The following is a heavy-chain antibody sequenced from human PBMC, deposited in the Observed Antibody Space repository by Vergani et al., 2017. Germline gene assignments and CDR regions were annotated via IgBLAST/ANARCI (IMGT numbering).Heavy chain of an antibody. V-gene: IGHV3-21*01. CDR3: AREGDTMVRGVGGDY. CDR1: GFTFSSYS. J-gene: IGHJ4*02. D-gene: IGHD3-10*01. CDR2: ISSSSSYI. Sequence: EVQLVESGGGLVKPGGSLRLSCAASGFTFSSYSMNWVRQAPGKGLEWVSSISSSSSYIYYADSVKGRFPISRDNAKNSLYLQMISLRVEDTAVYYCAREGDTMVRGVGGDYWGQGTLVTVSS.